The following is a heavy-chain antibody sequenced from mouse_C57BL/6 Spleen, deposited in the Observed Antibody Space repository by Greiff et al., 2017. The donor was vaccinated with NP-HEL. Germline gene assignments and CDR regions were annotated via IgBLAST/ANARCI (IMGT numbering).Heavy chain of an antibody. Sequence: EVKLEESGGGFVKLGGSLKLSCAASGFTFSDYGMHWVRQAPEKGLEWVAYISSGSSTIYYADTVKGRFTISRDIAKNTLLLQMTSLRSEDTAMYYCARRLLLDYWGQGTTLTVSS. D-gene: IGHD2-3*01. CDR2: ISSGSSTI. CDR3: ARRLLLDY. J-gene: IGHJ2*01. V-gene: IGHV5-17*01. CDR1: GFTFSDYG.